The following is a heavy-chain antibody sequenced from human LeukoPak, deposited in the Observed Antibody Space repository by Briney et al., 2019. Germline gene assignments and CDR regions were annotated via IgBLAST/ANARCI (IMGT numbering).Heavy chain of an antibody. D-gene: IGHD4-17*01. CDR1: GGSISSSSYY. CDR3: ARNDYGDYEVPNYYYYYMDV. Sequence: SETLSLTCTVSGGSISSSSYYWGWIRQPPGKGLEWIGSIYYSGSTYYNPSLKSRVTISVDTSKNQFSLKLSSVTAADTALYYCARNDYGDYEVPNYYYYYMDVWGKGTTVTVSS. J-gene: IGHJ6*03. V-gene: IGHV4-39*07. CDR2: IYYSGST.